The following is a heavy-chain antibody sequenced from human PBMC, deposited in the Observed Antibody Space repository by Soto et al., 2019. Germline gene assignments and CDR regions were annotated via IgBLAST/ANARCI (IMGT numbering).Heavy chain of an antibody. CDR1: GYTFTNYV. CDR2: ISPFNGHT. D-gene: IGHD1-26*01. J-gene: IGHJ4*02. Sequence: HVQLVQSGGAVKKPGASVKVSCKPSGYTFTNYVISWVRQAPEQGLEYMGWISPFNGHTKYAQKFHGRVTLTTETSTSTAYMELRSLINDDTAVYYCARDAGSESYLAYWGQGTLVSVSS. V-gene: IGHV1-18*01. CDR3: ARDAGSESYLAY.